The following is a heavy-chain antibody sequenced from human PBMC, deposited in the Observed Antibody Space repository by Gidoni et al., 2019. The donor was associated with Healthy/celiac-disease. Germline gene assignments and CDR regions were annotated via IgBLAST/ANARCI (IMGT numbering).Heavy chain of an antibody. CDR2: INPNSGGT. V-gene: IGHV1-2*02. D-gene: IGHD6-6*01. J-gene: IGHJ4*02. CDR1: GYTFTGYY. Sequence: QVQLVQSGAEVKKPGASVKVSCKASGYTFTGYYMHWVRQAPGQGLEWMGWINPNSGGTNYAQKFQGRVTMTRDTSISTAYMELSRLRSDDTAVYYCARVQVATDSSSSPLGYWGQGTLVTVSS. CDR3: ARVQVATDSSSSPLGY.